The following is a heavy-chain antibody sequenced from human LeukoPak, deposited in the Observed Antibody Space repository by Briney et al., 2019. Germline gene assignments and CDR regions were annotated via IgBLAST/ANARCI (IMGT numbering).Heavy chain of an antibody. CDR1: RFTFSSYA. D-gene: IGHD5-18*01. CDR3: ARNGRYSYGYDPYYFDY. CDR2: ISYDGSNK. J-gene: IGHJ4*02. Sequence: PGGSLRLSCAASRFTFSSYAMHWVRQAPGKGLEWVAVISYDGSNKYYAESVKGRFTISRDNSKNTLYLQMNSLRAEDTAVYYCARNGRYSYGYDPYYFDYWGQGTLVTVSS. V-gene: IGHV3-30*04.